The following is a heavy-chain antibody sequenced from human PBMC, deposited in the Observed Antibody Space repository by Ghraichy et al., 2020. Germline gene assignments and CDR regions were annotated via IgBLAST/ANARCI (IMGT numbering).Heavy chain of an antibody. J-gene: IGHJ4*02. D-gene: IGHD4-23*01. CDR2: VHHTGST. CDR3: ARDYPQDLHRVNPYDY. V-gene: IGHV4-39*07. CDR1: GVSVSDSTYF. Sequence: SETLSLTCTVSGVSVSDSTYFWGWVRQPPGKGLEWIGSVHHTGSTAYNPSLMSRVSMSVVTSKNQFSLKLKSVTAADTAVYYCARDYPQDLHRVNPYDYWGQGILVTVSS.